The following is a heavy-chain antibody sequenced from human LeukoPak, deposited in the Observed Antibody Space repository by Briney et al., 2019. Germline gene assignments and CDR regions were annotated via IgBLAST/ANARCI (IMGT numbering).Heavy chain of an antibody. CDR3: AKDEIEQQLVWNY. V-gene: IGHV3-7*01. CDR1: GFTFSSYA. J-gene: IGHJ4*02. CDR2: IKQDGSEK. Sequence: PGGSLRLSCAASGFTFSSYAMHWVRQAPGKGLEWVANIKQDGSEKYYVDSVKGRFTISRDNAKNSLYLQMNSLRAEDTAVYYCAKDEIEQQLVWNYWGQGTLVTVSS. D-gene: IGHD6-13*01.